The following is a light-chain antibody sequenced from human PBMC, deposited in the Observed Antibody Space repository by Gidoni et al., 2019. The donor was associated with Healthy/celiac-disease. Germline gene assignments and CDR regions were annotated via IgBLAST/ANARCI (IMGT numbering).Light chain of an antibody. J-gene: IGKJ4*01. V-gene: IGKV1-NL1*01. Sequence: IQMSQSPSSLSASVGDRVTLTCRASQGISNSLAWYQQKPGKAPKLLLYAASRLESGVPSRVSGSGSATDYTLTIRSLQPEDFATYYCQEYYRTPPLTFGGGTKVEIK. CDR3: QEYYRTPPLT. CDR1: QGISNS. CDR2: AAS.